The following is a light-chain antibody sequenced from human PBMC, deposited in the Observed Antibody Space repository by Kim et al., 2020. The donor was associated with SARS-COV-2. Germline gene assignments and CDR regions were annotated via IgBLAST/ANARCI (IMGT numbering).Light chain of an antibody. J-gene: IGLJ2*01. CDR3: NSRGSNDNVL. V-gene: IGLV3-19*01. Sequence: VALGQTVRITCQGDSLRSYYATWYQQKPGQAPIVVIYGKNNRPSEIPDRFSGSSSGDTASLTITGTQEGDEADYYCNSRGSNDNVLFGGGTQLTVL. CDR2: GKN. CDR1: SLRSYY.